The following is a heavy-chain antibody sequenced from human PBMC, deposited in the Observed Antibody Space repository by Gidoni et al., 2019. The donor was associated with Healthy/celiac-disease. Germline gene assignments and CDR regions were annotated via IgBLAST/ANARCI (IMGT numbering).Heavy chain of an antibody. CDR1: GFTFNSDA. CDR2: ISGSGGST. Sequence: EVQLLESGGGVVQPGGSLRLSYAASGFTFNSDAMSGVRQAPGKGLEWVSAISGSGGSTYYADSVKGRFTISRDNSKNPLYLQMNSLRAEDTAVYYCARRWYFWSGYHLGYFDYWGQGTLVTVSS. D-gene: IGHD3-3*01. V-gene: IGHV3-23*01. CDR3: ARRWYFWSGYHLGYFDY. J-gene: IGHJ4*02.